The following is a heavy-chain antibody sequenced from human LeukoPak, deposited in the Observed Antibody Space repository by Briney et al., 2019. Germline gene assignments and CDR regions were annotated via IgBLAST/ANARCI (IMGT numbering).Heavy chain of an antibody. CDR1: GFTFSSHG. V-gene: IGHV3-21*01. Sequence: GGTLRLSCTASGFTFSSHGMNRVRQAPGKGLEWVSGISPNGVITYYADSVKGRFTISRDNAKNSLYLQMNSLRAEDTAVYYCARARHYDILTGYSSFDYWGQGTLVTVSS. J-gene: IGHJ4*02. D-gene: IGHD3-9*01. CDR2: ISPNGVIT. CDR3: ARARHYDILTGYSSFDY.